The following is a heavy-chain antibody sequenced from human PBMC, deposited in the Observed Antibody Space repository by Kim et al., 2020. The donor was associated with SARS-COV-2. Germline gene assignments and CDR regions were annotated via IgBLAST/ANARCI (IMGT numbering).Heavy chain of an antibody. J-gene: IGHJ4*02. V-gene: IGHV1-8*01. CDR3: ARGPDYGSGSSHFDY. D-gene: IGHD3-10*01. Sequence: QKFQGRVTMTRNTSISTDYMELSSLRSEDTAVYYCARGPDYGSGSSHFDYWGQGTLVTVSS.